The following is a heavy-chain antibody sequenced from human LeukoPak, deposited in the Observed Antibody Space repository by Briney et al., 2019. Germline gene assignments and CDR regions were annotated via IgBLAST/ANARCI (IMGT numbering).Heavy chain of an antibody. CDR2: INPNSGGT. Sequence: ASVKVSCKASGYTFTGYYMHWVRQAPGRGLEWMGWINPNSGGTNYAQKFQGRVTMTRDTSISTAYMELSRLRSDDAAVYYCARAAITMVRGVTNWFDPWGQGTLVTVSS. D-gene: IGHD3-10*01. CDR1: GYTFTGYY. CDR3: ARAAITMVRGVTNWFDP. V-gene: IGHV1-2*02. J-gene: IGHJ5*02.